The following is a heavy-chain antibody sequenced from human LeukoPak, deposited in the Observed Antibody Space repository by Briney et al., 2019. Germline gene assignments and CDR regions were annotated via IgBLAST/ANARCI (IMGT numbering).Heavy chain of an antibody. CDR2: ISYDGSNK. CDR3: ARSPVTGLWLPRMYYFDY. Sequence: GRSLRPSCAASGFTFSSYAMHWVRQAPGKGLEWVAVISYDGSNKYYADSVKGRFTISRDNSNNTLYLHMNSLRAEDTAVYYCARSPVTGLWLPRMYYFDYWGQGTLVTVSS. CDR1: GFTFSSYA. V-gene: IGHV3-30-3*01. D-gene: IGHD2-21*01. J-gene: IGHJ4*02.